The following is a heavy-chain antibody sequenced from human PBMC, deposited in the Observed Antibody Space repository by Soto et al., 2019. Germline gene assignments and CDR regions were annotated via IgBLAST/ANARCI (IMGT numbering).Heavy chain of an antibody. J-gene: IGHJ6*02. CDR1: GFTVGSNY. V-gene: IGHV3-53*01. CDR3: ARSTYYDILTGSYYYYAMDV. Sequence: EVQLVESGGGLTQPGVSLRLSCAASGFTVGSNYMSWVRQAPGKGLEWVSVIYSEGTPYYADSVKGRFTISRENPNITRYLHMNNLRAEDTAVYYCARSTYYDILTGSYYYYAMDVWGQGTTVTVSS. CDR2: IYSEGTP. D-gene: IGHD3-9*01.